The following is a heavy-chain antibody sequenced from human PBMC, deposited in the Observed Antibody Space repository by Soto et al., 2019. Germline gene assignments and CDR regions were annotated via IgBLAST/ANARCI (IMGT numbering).Heavy chain of an antibody. D-gene: IGHD3-9*01. CDR1: GYSFTSYW. Sequence: GESLKISCKGSGYSFTSYWIGWVRQMPGKGLEWMGIIYPGDSDTRYSPSFQGQVTISADKSISTAYLQWSSLKASDTAMYYCARANSEYYDILTGYYTPSYDYGMDVWGQGTTVTVSS. J-gene: IGHJ6*02. CDR3: ARANSEYYDILTGYYTPSYDYGMDV. V-gene: IGHV5-51*01. CDR2: IYPGDSDT.